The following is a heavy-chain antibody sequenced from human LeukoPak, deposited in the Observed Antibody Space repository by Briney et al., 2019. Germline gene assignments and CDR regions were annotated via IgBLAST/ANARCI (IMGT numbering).Heavy chain of an antibody. V-gene: IGHV3-23*01. Sequence: GVSLRLSCAASGLTVSSYAMNWVRQAPGKGLEWVSAISGSGGTTYYADSVEGRFTISRDNSKNTLYLQMNSLRAEDTAVYYCAKTYVDTTFFDYWGQGTLVTVSS. D-gene: IGHD5-18*01. CDR3: AKTYVDTTFFDY. CDR2: ISGSGGTT. CDR1: GLTVSSYA. J-gene: IGHJ4*02.